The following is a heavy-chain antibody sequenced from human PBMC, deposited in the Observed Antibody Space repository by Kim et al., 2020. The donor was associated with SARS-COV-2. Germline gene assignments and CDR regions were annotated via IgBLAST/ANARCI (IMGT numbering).Heavy chain of an antibody. CDR3: AKDRPGGDAFDI. Sequence: TSYAGSVRGRFAIARDNTKNTLYLQMNSLRADDTALYYCAKDRPGGDAFDIWGQGTTVTVSS. D-gene: IGHD3-16*01. V-gene: IGHV3-23*01. J-gene: IGHJ3*02. CDR2: T.